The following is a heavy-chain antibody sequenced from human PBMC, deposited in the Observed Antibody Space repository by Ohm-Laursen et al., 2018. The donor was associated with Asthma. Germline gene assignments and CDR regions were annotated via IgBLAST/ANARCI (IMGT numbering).Heavy chain of an antibody. CDR2: IKSYNTYGGAT. CDR1: GFTFSKAW. D-gene: IGHD6-19*01. V-gene: IGHV3-15*01. CDR3: TTDGYRRDWSDYFDY. Sequence: SLSLSCAASGFTFSKAWMCWVRQAPGQGMEWVARIKSYNTYGGATDYPASVKGRFTVSRDDSKNTLYLQMNKMESEDSGVYYCTTDGYRRDWSDYFDYWGKGTLVTVSS. J-gene: IGHJ4*02.